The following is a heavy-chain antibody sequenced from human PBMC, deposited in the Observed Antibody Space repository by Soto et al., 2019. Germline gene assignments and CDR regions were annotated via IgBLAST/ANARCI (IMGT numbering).Heavy chain of an antibody. CDR2: IYPDNSDT. CDR1: GYTFTSSW. V-gene: IGHV5-51*01. J-gene: IGHJ4*02. Sequence: PGESLKISCKGSGYTFTSSWIGWVRQMPGKGLEWMGIIYPDNSDTRYSPSFQGQVTISVDKSIRTAYLQWRSLKASDTAMYYCVRTDSTGYYPYWGQGTLVTV. CDR3: VRTDSTGYYPY. D-gene: IGHD3-22*01.